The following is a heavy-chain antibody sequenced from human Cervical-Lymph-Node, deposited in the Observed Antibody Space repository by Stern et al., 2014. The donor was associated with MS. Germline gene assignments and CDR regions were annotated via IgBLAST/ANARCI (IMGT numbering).Heavy chain of an antibody. D-gene: IGHD3-16*01. V-gene: IGHV5-51*03. CDR1: GYSFTNYW. CDR3: ARRRGDWYFDL. Sequence: VQLVQSGAEVKKPGESLKISCKGSGYSFTNYWIVWVRQVPGQGLEWMGVIYPGDSDTEYSPSFQGHVTITADKSISTAYLQWSSLKASDTAMYYCARRRGDWYFDLWGRGTLVTVSS. J-gene: IGHJ2*01. CDR2: IYPGDSDT.